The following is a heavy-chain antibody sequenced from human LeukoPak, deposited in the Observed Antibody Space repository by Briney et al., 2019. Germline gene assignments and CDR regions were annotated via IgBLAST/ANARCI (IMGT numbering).Heavy chain of an antibody. CDR3: ARDHSGSQHWFDP. Sequence: GASVKVSCKASGYTFTNYYMHWVRQAPGQGLEWMGVLSPSVGSTSYAQKFQGRVMMTSDTSTSTVYMELNSLTSENTAVYYCARDHSGSQHWFDPWGQGTLVTVSS. V-gene: IGHV1-46*01. CDR2: LSPSVGST. CDR1: GYTFTNYY. J-gene: IGHJ5*02. D-gene: IGHD1-26*01.